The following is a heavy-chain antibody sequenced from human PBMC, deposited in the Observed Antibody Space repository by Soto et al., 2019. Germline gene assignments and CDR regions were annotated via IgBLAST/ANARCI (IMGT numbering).Heavy chain of an antibody. CDR3: ARVGRPSMVRGKRFDY. CDR2: INHSGST. CDR1: GGSFSGYY. D-gene: IGHD3-10*01. Sequence: QVQLQQWGAGLLKPSETLSLTCAVYGGSFSGYYWSWIRQPPGKGLEWIGEINHSGSTNYNPSLKSRVTISVDTSKNQFSLKLSSVTAADTAVYYCARVGRPSMVRGKRFDYWGQGTLVTVSS. V-gene: IGHV4-34*01. J-gene: IGHJ4*02.